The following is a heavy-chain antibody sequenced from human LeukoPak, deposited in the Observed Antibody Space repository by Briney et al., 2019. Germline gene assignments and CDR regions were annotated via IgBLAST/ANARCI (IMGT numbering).Heavy chain of an antibody. CDR3: ARPASGYSPALGLDY. CDR2: SSAYNGNT. D-gene: IGHD5-18*01. J-gene: IGHJ4*02. V-gene: IGHV1-18*04. CDR1: GYTFTSYG. Sequence: ASVKVSCKASGYTFTSYGISWVRQAPGQGLEWMGWSSAYNGNTNYAQKLQGRVTMTTDTSTSTAYMELRSLRSDDTAVYYCARPASGYSPALGLDYWGQGTLVTVSS.